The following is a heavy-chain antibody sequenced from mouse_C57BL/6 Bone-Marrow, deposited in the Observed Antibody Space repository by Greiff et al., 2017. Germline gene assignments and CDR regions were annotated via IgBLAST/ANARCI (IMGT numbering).Heavy chain of an antibody. D-gene: IGHD4-1*01. CDR2: INPNTGGT. V-gene: IGHV1-18*01. CDR1: GYTFTDYN. CDR3: AKLGHAMDY. J-gene: IGHJ4*01. Sequence: VQLQQSGPELVKPGASVKIPCKASGYTFTDYNMDWVKQSHGKSLEWIGDINPNTGGTIYNQKFKDKATLTADKSSSTAYMQLSSLTSEDSAVXYCAKLGHAMDYWGQGTSVTVSS.